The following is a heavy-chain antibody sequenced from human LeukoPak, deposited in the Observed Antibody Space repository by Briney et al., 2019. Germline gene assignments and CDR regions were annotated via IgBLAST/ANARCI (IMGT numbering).Heavy chain of an antibody. CDR1: GGSFSGYY. CDR3: ARHRRLRYFDWLLYGTFDY. CDR2: LNHSGST. Sequence: SETLSLTCAVYGGSFSGYYWSWIRQPPGKRLEWIGELNHSGSTNYNPSLKSRVTTSVDTSKNQFSLTLSSVTAADTAVYYCARHRRLRYFDWLLYGTFDYWGQGTLVTVSS. V-gene: IGHV4-34*01. D-gene: IGHD3-9*01. J-gene: IGHJ4*02.